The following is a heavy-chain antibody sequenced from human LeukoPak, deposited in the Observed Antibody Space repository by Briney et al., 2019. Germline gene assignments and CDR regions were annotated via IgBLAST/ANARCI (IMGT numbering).Heavy chain of an antibody. CDR2: INAGNGNT. D-gene: IGHD1-26*01. J-gene: IGHJ4*02. Sequence: ASVKVSCKASGYTFTSYAMHWVRQAPGQRLEWMGWINAGNGNTKYSQKFQGRVTITRDTSASTAYMELSSLRSEDTAVYYRAREWELLVFDYWGQGTLVTVSS. CDR1: GYTFTSYA. V-gene: IGHV1-3*01. CDR3: AREWELLVFDY.